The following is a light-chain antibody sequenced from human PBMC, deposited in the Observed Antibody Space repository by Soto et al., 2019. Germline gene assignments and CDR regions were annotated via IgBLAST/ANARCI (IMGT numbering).Light chain of an antibody. J-gene: IGKJ4*01. CDR2: DAS. CDR3: QQRSNWPLT. V-gene: IGKV3-11*01. Sequence: EILLTPSPATLSLSPGERATLSCRPSQSVSSYLAWYQQKPGQAPRLLIYDASNRATGIPARFSGRGSGTDFTLTISSLEPEDFAVYYCQQRSNWPLTFGGGTKVDIK. CDR1: QSVSSY.